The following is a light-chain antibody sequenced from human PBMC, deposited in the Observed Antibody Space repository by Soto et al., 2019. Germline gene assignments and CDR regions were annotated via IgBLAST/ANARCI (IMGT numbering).Light chain of an antibody. Sequence: EIVLTQSPGTLSLSLGERATLCCRASQSVSSSYVAWYQQKPGQAPRLLIYGASSRATGIPDRGSGRGSGTDCTLTSSRLEPEDLAVYYCQQYGSSPLTFGGGTKVDIK. CDR1: QSVSSSY. V-gene: IGKV3-20*01. CDR2: GAS. CDR3: QQYGSSPLT. J-gene: IGKJ4*01.